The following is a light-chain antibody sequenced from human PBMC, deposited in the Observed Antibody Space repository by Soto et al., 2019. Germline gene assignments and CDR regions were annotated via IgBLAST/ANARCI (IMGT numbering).Light chain of an antibody. CDR2: AAS. V-gene: IGKV1-39*01. Sequence: DIQMTQSPSSLSASVGDKVTITCRASQRISTYLNWYQQKPGKAPKLLIFAASSLQSGVPSRFSGSGSGTEFPLTISGLQPEDFSTYYCQQSYSISPYTFGQGTKLGIK. CDR1: QRISTY. CDR3: QQSYSISPYT. J-gene: IGKJ2*01.